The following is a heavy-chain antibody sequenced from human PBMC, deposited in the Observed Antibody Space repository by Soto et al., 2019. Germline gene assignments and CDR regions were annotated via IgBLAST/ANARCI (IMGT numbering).Heavy chain of an antibody. V-gene: IGHV4-39*01. CDR3: ARHEAMDIVLILRWFDP. Sequence: SETLSLTCTVSGGSISSSSYYWGWIRQPPGKGLEWIGSIYYSGSTYYNPSLKSRVTISVDTSKNQFSLKLSSVTAADTAVYYCARHEAMDIVLILRWFDPWGQGTLVTVSS. CDR2: IYYSGST. J-gene: IGHJ5*02. CDR1: GGSISSSSYY. D-gene: IGHD2-8*01.